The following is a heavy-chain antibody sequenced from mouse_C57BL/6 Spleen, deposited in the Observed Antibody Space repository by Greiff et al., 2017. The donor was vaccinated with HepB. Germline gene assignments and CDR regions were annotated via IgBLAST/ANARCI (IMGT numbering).Heavy chain of an antibody. Sequence: EVKLVESGGGLVQPKGSLKLSCAASGFSFNTYAMNWVRQAPGKGLEWVARIRSKSNNYATYYADSVKDRFTISRDDSESMLYLQMNNLKTEDTAMYYCVRHGGYDRGYYAMDYWGQGTSVTVSS. CDR2: IRSKSNNYAT. J-gene: IGHJ4*01. V-gene: IGHV10-1*01. CDR1: GFSFNTYA. CDR3: VRHGGYDRGYYAMDY. D-gene: IGHD2-2*01.